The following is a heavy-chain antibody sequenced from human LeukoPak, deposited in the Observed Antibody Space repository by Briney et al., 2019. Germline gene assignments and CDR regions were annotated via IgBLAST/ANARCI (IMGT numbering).Heavy chain of an antibody. V-gene: IGHV4-30-4*01. CDR2: IYYSGST. J-gene: IGHJ4*02. CDR3: ARVPNLVAAQTPPGLDFDY. D-gene: IGHD2-15*01. Sequence: KTSETLSLTCTVSGGSISSGDYYWSWIRQPPGKGLEWIGYIYYSGSTYYNPSLKSRVTISVDTSKNQFSLKLSSVTAADTAVYYCARVPNLVAAQTPPGLDFDYWGQGTLVTVSS. CDR1: GGSISSGDYY.